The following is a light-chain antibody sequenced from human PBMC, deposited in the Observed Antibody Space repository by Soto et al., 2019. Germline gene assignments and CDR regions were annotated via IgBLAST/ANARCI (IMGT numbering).Light chain of an antibody. CDR3: QQSYSTSIT. CDR2: AAS. CDR1: QTISNF. J-gene: IGKJ5*01. Sequence: DIQMTQSPSSLSASVVDRFTITFRASQTISNFLNWYQQTSGNAPKLLISAASTLQSGVPSRFTGSGSGTDFTLTINSLQPEDFATYYCQQSYSTSITFGQGTRLEIK. V-gene: IGKV1-39*01.